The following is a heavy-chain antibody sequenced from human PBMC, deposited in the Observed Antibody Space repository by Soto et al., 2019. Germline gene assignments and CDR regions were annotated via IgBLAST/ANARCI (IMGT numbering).Heavy chain of an antibody. CDR2: INHSGST. D-gene: IGHD2-8*02. V-gene: IGHV4-34*01. Sequence: QVELQQRGAGLLKPSETLSLTCAVYGGSFSGYYWTWIRQPPGTGLEWIGEINHSGSTNYNPSLKSRVTISVDTSKNQFSLKLTSVTAADTAVYYCARDKITGLFDYWGQGTLVNVSS. CDR3: ARDKITGLFDY. CDR1: GGSFSGYY. J-gene: IGHJ4*02.